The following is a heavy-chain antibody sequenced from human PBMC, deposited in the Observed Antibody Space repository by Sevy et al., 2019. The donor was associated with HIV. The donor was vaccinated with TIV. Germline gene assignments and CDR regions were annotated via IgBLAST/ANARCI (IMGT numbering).Heavy chain of an antibody. Sequence: ASLKVSCKASGYTFTGYYMHWVRQAPGQGLEWMGRINPNSGGTNYTQKFQGRVTMTRDTSISTAYMVLSRLRSDDTAVYYWASIDGSGSYFTDYYYYGMDVWGQGTTVTVSS. CDR2: INPNSGGT. V-gene: IGHV1-2*06. CDR3: ASIDGSGSYFTDYYYYGMDV. D-gene: IGHD3-10*01. CDR1: GYTFTGYY. J-gene: IGHJ6*02.